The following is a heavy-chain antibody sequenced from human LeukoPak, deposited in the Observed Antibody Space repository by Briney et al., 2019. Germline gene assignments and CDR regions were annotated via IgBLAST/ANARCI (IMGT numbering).Heavy chain of an antibody. CDR1: GFTFSCYV. Sequence: GGSLRLSCAASGFTFSCYVMHWVRQAPGKGLEWVAFIRYDGSNKYYADSVKGRFTISRDNSKNTLYLQMNSLRAEDTAVYYCAKDQGYSYGYGFDYWGQGTLVTVSS. J-gene: IGHJ4*02. D-gene: IGHD5-18*01. CDR2: IRYDGSNK. CDR3: AKDQGYSYGYGFDY. V-gene: IGHV3-30*02.